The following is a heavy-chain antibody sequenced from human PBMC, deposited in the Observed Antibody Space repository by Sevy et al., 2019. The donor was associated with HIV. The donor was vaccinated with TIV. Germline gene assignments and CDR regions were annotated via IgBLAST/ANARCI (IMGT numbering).Heavy chain of an antibody. J-gene: IGHJ6*03. CDR1: GGSISSYY. Sequence: SETLSLTCTVSGGSISSYYWSWIRQPPGKGLEWIGYIYYSGSTNYNPSLKSRVTISVDTSKNQFSLKLGSVTAADTAVYYCARGGYQLLHYYYYMDVWGKGTTVTVSS. CDR3: ARGGYQLLHYYYYMDV. D-gene: IGHD2-2*01. CDR2: IYYSGST. V-gene: IGHV4-59*01.